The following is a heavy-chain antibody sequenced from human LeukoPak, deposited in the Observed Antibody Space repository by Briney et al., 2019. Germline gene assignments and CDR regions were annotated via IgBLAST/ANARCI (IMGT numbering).Heavy chain of an antibody. CDR3: ARGVDYDFWSGYYTGLYFDY. CDR2: IYYSGST. CDR1: GGSISSGDYY. V-gene: IGHV4-30-4*08. D-gene: IGHD3-3*01. J-gene: IGHJ4*02. Sequence: SQTLSLTCAVSGGSISSGDYYWSWIRQPPGKGLEWIGYIYYSGSTYYNPSLKSRVTISVDTSKNQFSLKLSSVTAADTAVYYCARGVDYDFWSGYYTGLYFDYWGQETLVTVSS.